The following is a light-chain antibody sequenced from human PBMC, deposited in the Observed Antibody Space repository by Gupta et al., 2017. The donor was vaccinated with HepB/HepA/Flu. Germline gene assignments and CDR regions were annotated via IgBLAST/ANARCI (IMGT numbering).Light chain of an antibody. J-gene: IGKJ1*01. Sequence: EIVMTQTPLSSRVTLGQPASISCRSSQSLVHSNGGTYLSWLQQRPGQPPRLLIYKSSNRFSGVPDRFSGSGAGTDFTLKISRVEAEDVGIYYCMQGKQFPWTFGQGTKVEIK. V-gene: IGKV2-24*01. CDR3: MQGKQFPWT. CDR2: KSS. CDR1: QSLVHSNGGTY.